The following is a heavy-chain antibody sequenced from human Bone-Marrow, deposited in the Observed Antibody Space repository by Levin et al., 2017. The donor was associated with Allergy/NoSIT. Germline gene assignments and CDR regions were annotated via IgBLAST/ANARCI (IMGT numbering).Heavy chain of an antibody. D-gene: IGHD3-9*01. J-gene: IGHJ4*02. V-gene: IGHV3-15*01. Sequence: GGSLRLSCVASGFIFSNAWMSWVRQAPGKGLEWLGRIKARTDGGTRDYSAPVRGRFTISRDDSKNTLYLQISSLKTEDAAVYYCTTEYDFLTGFYMGSIYWGQGTLVTVSP. CDR2: IKARTDGGTR. CDR1: GFIFSNAW. CDR3: TTEYDFLTGFYMGSIY.